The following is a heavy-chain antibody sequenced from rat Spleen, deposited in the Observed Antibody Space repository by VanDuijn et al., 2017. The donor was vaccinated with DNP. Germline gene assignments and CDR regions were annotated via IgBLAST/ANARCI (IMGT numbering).Heavy chain of an antibody. V-gene: IGHV3-1*01. J-gene: IGHJ2*01. CDR1: GYSITSNY. CDR3: AGWSLYFDY. CDR2: ISYSGRT. Sequence: EVQLQESGPGLVKPSQSLSLTCSVTGYSITSNYWAWIRKFPGNKMEYIGHISYSGRTNYNPSIKSRFSITRDTSKNQFFLQLNSVTTEDTATYYYAGWSLYFDYWGQGVMVTVSS.